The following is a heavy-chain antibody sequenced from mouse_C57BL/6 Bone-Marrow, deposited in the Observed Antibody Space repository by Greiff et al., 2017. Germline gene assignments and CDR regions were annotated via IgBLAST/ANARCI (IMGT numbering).Heavy chain of an antibody. D-gene: IGHD1-1*01. Sequence: QVQLKQPGAELVKPGASVKMSCKASGYTFTSYWITWVKQRPGQGLEWIGDIYPGSGSTNYNEKFKSKATLTVDTSSSTAYMQLSSLTSEDSAVYYCARVPYYYGSRLYWYFDVWGTGTTVTVSS. CDR3: ARVPYYYGSRLYWYFDV. CDR2: IYPGSGST. V-gene: IGHV1-55*01. CDR1: GYTFTSYW. J-gene: IGHJ1*03.